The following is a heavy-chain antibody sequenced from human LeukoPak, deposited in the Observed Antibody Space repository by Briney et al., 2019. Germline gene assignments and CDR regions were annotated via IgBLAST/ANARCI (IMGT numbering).Heavy chain of an antibody. Sequence: SETMSLASAVYAGSFSGYYCSWIRQPPGNGLEWNGEINHSGSTNYTPSLKRRVTISVDTSKNQFSLKLSSVTAADTAVYYCARGVICSSTSCYRTPNYFDYWGQGTLVTVSS. D-gene: IGHD2-2*02. CDR3: ARGVICSSTSCYRTPNYFDY. CDR2: INHSGST. V-gene: IGHV4-34*01. CDR1: AGSFSGYY. J-gene: IGHJ4*02.